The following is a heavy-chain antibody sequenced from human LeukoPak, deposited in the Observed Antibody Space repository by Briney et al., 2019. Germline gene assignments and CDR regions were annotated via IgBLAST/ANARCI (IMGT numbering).Heavy chain of an antibody. J-gene: IGHJ4*02. Sequence: SETLSLTCTVSGGSISSYYWSWIRQPPGKGLEWIGYIYYSGSTNYNPSLKSRVTISVDTSKNQFSLKLSSVTAADTAVYYCARDRAGTVTTPFDYWGQGTLVTVSS. CDR2: IYYSGST. CDR1: GGSISSYY. CDR3: ARDRAGTVTTPFDY. V-gene: IGHV4-59*12. D-gene: IGHD4-17*01.